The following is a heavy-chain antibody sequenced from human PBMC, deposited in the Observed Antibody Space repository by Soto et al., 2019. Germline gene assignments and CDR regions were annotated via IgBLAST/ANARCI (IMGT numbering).Heavy chain of an antibody. CDR1: GGSISSSNW. Sequence: SETLSLTCAVSGGSISSSNWWSWVRQPPGKGLEWIGEIYHSGSTNYNPSLKSRVTISVDKSKNQFSLKLSSVTAADTAVYYCASGTHLPSNNPIESLGFGDYWGQGTLVTVS. J-gene: IGHJ4*02. CDR3: ASGTHLPSNNPIESLGFGDY. CDR2: IYHSGST. D-gene: IGHD3-3*01. V-gene: IGHV4-4*02.